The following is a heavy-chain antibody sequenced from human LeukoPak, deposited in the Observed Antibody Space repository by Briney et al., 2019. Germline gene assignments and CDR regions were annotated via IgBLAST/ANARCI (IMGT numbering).Heavy chain of an antibody. CDR2: ISYDGSNK. J-gene: IGHJ4*02. V-gene: IGHV3-30-3*01. D-gene: IGHD2-2*01. Sequence: GGSLRFSCAASGFTFSSYAMHWVRQAPGKGLEWVAVISYDGSNKYYADSVKGRFTISRDNSKNTLHLQMNSLRAEDTAVYYCARDGGDAAMYPFDYWGQGTLVTVSS. CDR3: ARDGGDAAMYPFDY. CDR1: GFTFSSYA.